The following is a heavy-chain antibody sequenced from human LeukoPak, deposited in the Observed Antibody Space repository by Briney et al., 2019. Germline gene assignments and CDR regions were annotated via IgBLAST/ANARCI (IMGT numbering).Heavy chain of an antibody. CDR1: GFTFSGYW. CDR3: ARGASGGNFFDY. Sequence: GGSLRLSCAASGFTFSGYWMLWVRQAPGKALVWVSRIYSDGSGTAYADSVKGRFSISRDNAKNTTFLQMNGLRPEDTAVYYCARGASGGNFFDYWGLGILVSVSS. D-gene: IGHD4-23*01. CDR2: IYSDGSGT. V-gene: IGHV3-74*01. J-gene: IGHJ4*02.